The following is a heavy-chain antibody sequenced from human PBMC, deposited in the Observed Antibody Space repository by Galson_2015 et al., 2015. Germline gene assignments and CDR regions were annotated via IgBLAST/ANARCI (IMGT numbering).Heavy chain of an antibody. V-gene: IGHV4-4*02. J-gene: IGHJ4*02. CDR1: GGSISSSNW. D-gene: IGHD6-6*01. CDR2: IYHSGST. CDR3: AKGSSSSVYYFDY. Sequence: ETLSLTCAVSGGSISSSNWWSWVRQPPGKGLEWIGEIYHSGSTNYNPSLKSRVTISVDKSKNQFSLKLSSVTAADTAVYYCAKGSSSSVYYFDYWGQGTLVTVSS.